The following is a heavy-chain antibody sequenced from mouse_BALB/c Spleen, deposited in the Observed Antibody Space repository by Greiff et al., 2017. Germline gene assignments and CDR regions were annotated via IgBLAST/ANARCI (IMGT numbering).Heavy chain of an antibody. Sequence: KQPGSELVRPGASVKLSCKASGYTFTSYWMHWVKQRPGQGLEWIGNIYPGSGSTNYDEKFKSKATLTVDTSSSTAYMQLSSLTSEDSAVYYCTRPLYGSSSAWFAYWGQGTLVTVSA. CDR1: GYTFTSYW. CDR2: IYPGSGST. CDR3: TRPLYGSSSAWFAY. J-gene: IGHJ3*01. D-gene: IGHD1-1*01. V-gene: IGHV1S22*01.